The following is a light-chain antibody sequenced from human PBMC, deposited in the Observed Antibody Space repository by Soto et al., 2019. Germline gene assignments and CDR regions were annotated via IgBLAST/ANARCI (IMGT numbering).Light chain of an antibody. V-gene: IGKV3D-11*02. Sequence: EIVLTQSQATLSLSPGEGATLSCRASQSVDSHLAWYQHIPGQAPRLLIYDASYRAAGIPARFSGSGAGTDFNLTISGLEAEDFAVYFCQQRAKCPLTFGGGTKVEIK. CDR1: QSVDSH. J-gene: IGKJ4*01. CDR3: QQRAKCPLT. CDR2: DAS.